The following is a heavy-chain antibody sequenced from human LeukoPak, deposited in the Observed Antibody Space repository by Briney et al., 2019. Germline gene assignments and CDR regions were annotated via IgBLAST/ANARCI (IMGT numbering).Heavy chain of an antibody. CDR2: FDTSGST. V-gene: IGHV4-61*02. CDR3: ARMKGPFDY. J-gene: IGHJ4*02. Sequence: SETLSLTCTVSGGSINSGDYYWSWIRQPAGKGLEWIGRFDTSGSTNYNPSLKSRLTISRDTSKNQFSLKLSSVTAADTAVYYCARMKGPFDYWGQGTLVTVSS. CDR1: GGSINSGDYY.